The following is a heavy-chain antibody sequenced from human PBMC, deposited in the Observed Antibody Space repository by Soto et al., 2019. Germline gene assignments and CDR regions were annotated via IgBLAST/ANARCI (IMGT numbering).Heavy chain of an antibody. D-gene: IGHD3-10*01. J-gene: IGHJ5*02. CDR1: GDTFTNFG. CDR2: IATYNSNK. V-gene: IGHV1-18*01. Sequence: HLVQSGPEVKKPGASVTVSCKTSGDTFTNFGLSWVQQAPGQGLEWMGWIATYNSNKNYAQKFQGRLTLTTDTSTSTGYMELKSLEYDDTAVYYCARVLRGVVNWFDPWGQGTLVTVSS. CDR3: ARVLRGVVNWFDP.